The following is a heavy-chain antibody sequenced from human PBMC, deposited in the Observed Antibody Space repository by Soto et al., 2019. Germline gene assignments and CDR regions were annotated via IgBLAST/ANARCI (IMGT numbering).Heavy chain of an antibody. Sequence: VSLRLSCSASGFTFSSSAMHWVRQAPGKGLEYVSVIGTTGGSTFYADSVKGRFTISRDNSKNTVYLQMTSLRVEDTAMYYCVKGRPLWLIHYWGQGTMVTVYS. CDR2: IGTTGGST. V-gene: IGHV3-64D*06. CDR3: VKGRPLWLIHY. CDR1: GFTFSSSA. J-gene: IGHJ4*02. D-gene: IGHD3-10*01.